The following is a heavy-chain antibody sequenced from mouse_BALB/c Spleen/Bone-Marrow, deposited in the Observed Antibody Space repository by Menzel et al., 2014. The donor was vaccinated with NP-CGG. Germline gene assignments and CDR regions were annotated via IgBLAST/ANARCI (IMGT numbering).Heavy chain of an antibody. J-gene: IGHJ2*01. Sequence: EVKLVESGGDLVRPGGSLKLSCSASGFAFSSYDMSWVRQTPEKRLEWVAYISSGGGSTYCPDTVKGRFTISRDNAKNTLYLQMSSLKSEDTAMYYCARHRYGFDYWGQGTTLTVSS. CDR3: ARHRYGFDY. CDR1: GFAFSSYD. V-gene: IGHV5-12-1*01. CDR2: ISSGGGST. D-gene: IGHD1-1*01.